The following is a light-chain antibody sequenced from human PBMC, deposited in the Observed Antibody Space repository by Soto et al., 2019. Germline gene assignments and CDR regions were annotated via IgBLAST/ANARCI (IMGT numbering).Light chain of an antibody. Sequence: QSALTQPASVSGSPGQSIAISCTGTSSDVGGYNYVSWYQQHPGKAPKLVIYAVTNRPSGVSDRFSGSKSGNTASLTISGLQAEDEADYYCTSYARGTTYVFGTGTKLTVL. CDR2: AVT. CDR1: SSDVGGYNY. J-gene: IGLJ1*01. V-gene: IGLV2-14*01. CDR3: TSYARGTTYV.